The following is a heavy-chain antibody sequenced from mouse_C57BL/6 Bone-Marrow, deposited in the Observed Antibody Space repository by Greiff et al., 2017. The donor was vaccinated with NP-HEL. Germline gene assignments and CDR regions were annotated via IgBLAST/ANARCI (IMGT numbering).Heavy chain of an antibody. CDR1: GYTFTSYG. V-gene: IGHV1-81*01. CDR3: AMGSYGNCPWFAY. J-gene: IGHJ3*01. D-gene: IGHD2-1*01. Sequence: VKLMESGAELARPGASVKLSCKASGYTFTSYGISWVKQRTGQGLEWIGEIYPRSGNTYYNEKFKGKATLTADKSSSTAYMELRSLTSEDSAVYFCAMGSYGNCPWFAYWGQGTLVTVSA. CDR2: IYPRSGNT.